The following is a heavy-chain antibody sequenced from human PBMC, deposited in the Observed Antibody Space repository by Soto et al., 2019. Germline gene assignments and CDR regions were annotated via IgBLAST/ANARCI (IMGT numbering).Heavy chain of an antibody. J-gene: IGHJ6*02. V-gene: IGHV1-69*01. CDR2: IFPIFGTA. CDR3: ARVLNYYDSSGYSSPYGMDV. D-gene: IGHD3-22*01. CDR1: GGTFSSYA. Sequence: QVKLVQFGAEVKKPGSSVKFSCKASGGTFSSYAISWVRQPPGQGLEGMGGIFPIFGTANYEQKFQGRVTITADESTSSAYMELSRLRAEDTAVYYCARVLNYYDSSGYSSPYGMDVWGQGTTVTVSS.